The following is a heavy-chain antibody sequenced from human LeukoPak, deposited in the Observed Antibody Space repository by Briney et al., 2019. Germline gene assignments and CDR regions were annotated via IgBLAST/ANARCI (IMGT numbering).Heavy chain of an antibody. D-gene: IGHD3-22*01. CDR2: ISSSCSTI. CDR3: ARSFALETYYYDSSGYYYVSSPQSVGY. CDR1: GFTFSDYY. J-gene: IGHJ4*02. V-gene: IGHV3-11*01. Sequence: GGSLRHSCAASGFTFSDYYMNWLRQAPGKGLEWVSYISSSCSTIYYADTLKGRVTISRDNAKTSLYLQINSMRAEDTAVYYCARSFALETYYYDSSGYYYVSSPQSVGYWGQGTLVTVSS.